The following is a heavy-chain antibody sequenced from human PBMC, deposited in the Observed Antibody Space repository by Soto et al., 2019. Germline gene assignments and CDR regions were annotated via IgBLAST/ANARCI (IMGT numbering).Heavy chain of an antibody. J-gene: IGHJ4*01. V-gene: IGHV4-34*01. CDR3: ARGIVETTKGHFDY. CDR1: GGSFSNYY. CDR2: INHSGRT. D-gene: IGHD1-26*01. Sequence: LSLTCAVYGGSFSNYYWSWIRQPPGKGLEWIGEINHSGRTNYNPSLKSRLTISVDTSKNQFSLQLTSVTAADTAVYYCARGIVETTKGHFDYWGHGTLVTVSS.